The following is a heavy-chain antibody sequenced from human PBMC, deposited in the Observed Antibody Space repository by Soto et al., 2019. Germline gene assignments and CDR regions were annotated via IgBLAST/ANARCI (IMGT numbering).Heavy chain of an antibody. CDR3: ARVVSYYDSTRLSDY. D-gene: IGHD3-22*01. J-gene: IGHJ4*02. CDR1: GGSFSGYY. CDR2: INHSGST. V-gene: IGHV4-34*01. Sequence: LSLTCAVYGGSFSGYYWSWIRQPPGKGLEWIGEINHSGSTNYNPSLKSRVTISVDTSKNQFSLKLSSVTAADTAVYYCARVVSYYDSTRLSDYWGQGTLVTVSS.